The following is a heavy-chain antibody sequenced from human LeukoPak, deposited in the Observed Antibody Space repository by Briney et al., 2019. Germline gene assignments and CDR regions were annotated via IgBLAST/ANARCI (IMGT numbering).Heavy chain of an antibody. CDR2: INASGGST. CDR1: GFTFSSYA. CDR3: AKDVRVGEYYGSGSYFDY. J-gene: IGHJ4*02. V-gene: IGHV3-23*01. D-gene: IGHD3-10*01. Sequence: GSLRLSCAASGFTFSSYAMSWVRQAPGKGLEWVSIINASGGSTYYADSVKGRFTISRDKSRNYLQMNSLRGDDTAIYYCAKDVRVGEYYGSGSYFDYWGQGTLVTVSS.